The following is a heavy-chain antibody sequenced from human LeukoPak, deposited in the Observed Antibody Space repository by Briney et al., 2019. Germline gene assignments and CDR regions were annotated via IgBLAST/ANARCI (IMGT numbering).Heavy chain of an antibody. CDR1: GFTFSNYA. J-gene: IGHJ4*02. Sequence: GGSLRLSCAASGFTFSNYAMHWVRQTPGKGLEWVAVISYDGRNKYHADSVKGRFTISRDNAKNSLYLQMSSLRDEDTAVYYCARIRYSGYDSFDYWGQGTLVTVSS. V-gene: IGHV3-30*04. CDR3: ARIRYSGYDSFDY. CDR2: ISYDGRNK. D-gene: IGHD5-12*01.